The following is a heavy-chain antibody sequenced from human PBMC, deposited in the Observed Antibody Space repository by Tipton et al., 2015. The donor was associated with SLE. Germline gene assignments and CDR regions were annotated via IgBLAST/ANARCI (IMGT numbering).Heavy chain of an antibody. CDR1: GFTFSSYA. J-gene: IGHJ4*02. D-gene: IGHD6-13*01. Sequence: GSLRLSCAASGFTFSSYAMSWVRQAPGKGLEWVSAISGSGGSTYYADSVKGRFTISRDNSKNTLYLQMNSLRAEDTAVYYCASSPTYSSSWYGDSLGYWGQGTLVTVSS. CDR3: ASSPTYSSSWYGDSLGY. V-gene: IGHV3-23*01. CDR2: ISGSGGST.